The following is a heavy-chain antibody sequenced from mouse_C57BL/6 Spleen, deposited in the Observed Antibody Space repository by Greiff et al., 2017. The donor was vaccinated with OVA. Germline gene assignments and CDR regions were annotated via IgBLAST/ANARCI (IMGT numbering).Heavy chain of an antibody. CDR1: GYTFTSYW. CDR3: ARAYYSNYAMDY. D-gene: IGHD2-5*01. J-gene: IGHJ4*01. Sequence: VQLQQPGAELVRPGSSVKLSCKASGYTFTSYWMHWVKQRPIQGLEWIGNIDPSDSETHYNQKFKDKATLTVDKSSSTAYMQLSSLTSEDSSVYSCARAYYSNYAMDYWGQGTSVTVSS. CDR2: IDPSDSET. V-gene: IGHV1-52*01.